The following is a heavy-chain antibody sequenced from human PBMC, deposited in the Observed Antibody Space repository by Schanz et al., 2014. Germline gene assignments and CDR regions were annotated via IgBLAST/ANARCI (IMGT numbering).Heavy chain of an antibody. V-gene: IGHV3-23*01. CDR1: GFSLDIFA. J-gene: IGHJ2*01. CDR3: AKDAPYPFDL. CDR2: ISGDHSNT. Sequence: EVHLLESGGGLVEPGGSLRLSCATSGFSLDIFAVSWVRQAPGKGLVWVSTISGDHSNTFYADSVKGRFTISSDNSKNTLYLQMHSLRAEDGAIYSCAKDAPYPFDLWGRGTLVTVSS.